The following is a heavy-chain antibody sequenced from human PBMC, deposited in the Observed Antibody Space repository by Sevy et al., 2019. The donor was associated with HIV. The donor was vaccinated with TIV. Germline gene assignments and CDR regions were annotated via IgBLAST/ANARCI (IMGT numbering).Heavy chain of an antibody. CDR3: TREAGYSVGWYPSNY. CDR2: LSYDGGAQ. D-gene: IGHD6-19*01. Sequence: GGSLRLSCAASGFSVSSHAMHWVRQAPGKGLEWVALLSYDGGAQNYADSVKGRFSISRDNSKNILFRQMNSLRPADTALYYCTREAGYSVGWYPSNYWGQGTLVTVSS. J-gene: IGHJ4*02. CDR1: GFSVSSHA. V-gene: IGHV3-30*04.